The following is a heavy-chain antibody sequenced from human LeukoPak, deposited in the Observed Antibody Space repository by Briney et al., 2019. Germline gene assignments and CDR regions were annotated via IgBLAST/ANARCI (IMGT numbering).Heavy chain of an antibody. Sequence: SETLSLTCTVSGGSISSSSYYWGWIRQPPGKGLEWIGSIYYSGSTYYNPSLKSRVTISVDTSKNQFSLKLSSVTAEDTAVYYCASSSWQNEPFDYWGQGTLVTVSS. CDR3: ASSSWQNEPFDY. D-gene: IGHD6-13*01. V-gene: IGHV4-39*07. CDR2: IYYSGST. CDR1: GGSISSSSYY. J-gene: IGHJ4*02.